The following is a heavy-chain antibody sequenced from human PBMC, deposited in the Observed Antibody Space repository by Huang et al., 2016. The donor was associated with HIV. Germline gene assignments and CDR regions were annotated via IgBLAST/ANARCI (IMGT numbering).Heavy chain of an antibody. V-gene: IGHV3-30*02. CDR1: GFDFRSHD. CDR2: IGDGGKNK. J-gene: IGHJ3*02. CDR3: AKEEAGRFGSFDI. D-gene: IGHD3-10*01. Sequence: QLQLVESGGGVVQPGGSLRLSCVASGFDFRSHDMHWVRQARGKGLEWNTFIGDGGKNKLYGDSVTGRFTISRDNSKNTLYLQRNSLRPEDTAVYYCAKEEAGRFGSFDIWGQGTMVTVSS.